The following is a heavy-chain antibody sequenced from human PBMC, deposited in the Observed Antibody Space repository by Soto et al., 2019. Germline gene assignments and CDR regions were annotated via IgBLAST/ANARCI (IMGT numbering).Heavy chain of an antibody. D-gene: IGHD1-26*01. CDR3: AQTRSGSSRTYYYGMDV. CDR2: INPSGGST. V-gene: IGHV1-46*03. Sequence: ASVQVSCQASGYTFTSYYMHWVRQAPGQGLEWMGIINPSGGSTSYAQKFQGRVTMTRDTSTSTVYMELSSLRSEDTAVYYCAQTRSGSSRTYYYGMDVWGQGTTVTVSS. J-gene: IGHJ6*02. CDR1: GYTFTSYY.